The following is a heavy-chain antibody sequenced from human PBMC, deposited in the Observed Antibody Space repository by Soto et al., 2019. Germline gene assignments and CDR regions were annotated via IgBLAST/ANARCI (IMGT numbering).Heavy chain of an antibody. Sequence: EVQLLESGGGLVQPGESLRLSCAASGFTFSSYAMSWVRQAPGEGLEWVSTISAGGSTTYYADSVKGRFTISRDNSKNTLHLQMNSLRAEDTAVYYCAKPGQTGTTGRTHTWFESWGQGNLVTVS. CDR2: ISAGGSTT. CDR3: AKPGQTGTTGRTHTWFES. CDR1: GFTFSSYA. V-gene: IGHV3-23*01. D-gene: IGHD1-7*01. J-gene: IGHJ5*01.